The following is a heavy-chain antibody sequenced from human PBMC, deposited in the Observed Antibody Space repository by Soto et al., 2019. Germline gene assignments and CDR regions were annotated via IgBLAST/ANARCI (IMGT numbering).Heavy chain of an antibody. CDR2: ISGSGGST. CDR3: AKDEKMTTVTTSPYFQH. Sequence: GGSLRLSCAASGFTFSSYAMSWVRQAPGKGLEWVSAISGSGGSTYYADSVKGRFTISRDNSKNTLYLQMNSLRAEDTVVYYCAKDEKMTTVTTSPYFQHWGQGTLVTVSS. D-gene: IGHD4-17*01. V-gene: IGHV3-23*01. CDR1: GFTFSSYA. J-gene: IGHJ1*01.